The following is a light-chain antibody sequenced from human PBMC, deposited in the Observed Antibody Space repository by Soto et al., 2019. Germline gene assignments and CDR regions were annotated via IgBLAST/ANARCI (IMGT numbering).Light chain of an antibody. CDR3: SSWDDSLNGYV. CDR2: SNS. Sequence: QSVLTQPPSASGTPGQRVVISCSGSYSNVGSNTVNWYQQLPGTAPQLVIYSNSHRPSGVPDRFSGSKSDTSASLAISGLQSEDEADYFCSSWDDSLNGYVFGTGTKVTVL. V-gene: IGLV1-44*01. J-gene: IGLJ1*01. CDR1: YSNVGSNT.